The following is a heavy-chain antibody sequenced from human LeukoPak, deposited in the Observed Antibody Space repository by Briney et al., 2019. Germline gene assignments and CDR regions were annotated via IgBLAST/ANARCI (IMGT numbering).Heavy chain of an antibody. CDR3: ERSARDSDWYIDGC. Sequence: GGSLRLSRAASGFTFSSYNMNWVRQAPGKGLEWVSSIDTTSGYIHYADSMRGRSTISRDNAKNSLYLQINSLRVEDTAVYYCERSARDSDWYIDGCWGQGTLVTVSS. CDR2: IDTTSGYI. J-gene: IGHJ4*02. D-gene: IGHD6-19*01. V-gene: IGHV3-21*01. CDR1: GFTFSSYN.